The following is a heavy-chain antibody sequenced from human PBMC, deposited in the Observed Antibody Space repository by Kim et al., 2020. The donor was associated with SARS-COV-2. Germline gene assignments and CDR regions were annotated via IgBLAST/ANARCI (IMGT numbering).Heavy chain of an antibody. Sequence: GGSLRLSCAASGFTFGGSAMHWVRQASGKGLEWVGSIRSEANSYASAYAASGKGRITITRDDSKNTPYLHMKRLKTEATAVYYCTSGEDYYASSGTDYWGPGTLVTVSS. CDR3: TSGEDYYASSGTDY. V-gene: IGHV3-73*01. CDR2: IRSEANSYAS. CDR1: GFTFGGSA. J-gene: IGHJ4*02. D-gene: IGHD3-22*01.